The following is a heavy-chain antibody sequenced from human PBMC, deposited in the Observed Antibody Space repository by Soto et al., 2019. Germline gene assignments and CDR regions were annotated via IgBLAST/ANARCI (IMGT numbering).Heavy chain of an antibody. D-gene: IGHD2-8*01. J-gene: IGHJ6*02. CDR2: IIPIFGTA. CDR1: GGTFSSYA. V-gene: IGHV1-69*13. Sequence: SVKVSCKASGGTFSSYAISWVRQAPGQGLEWMGGIIPIFGTANYAQKFQGRVTITADESTSTAYMELSSLRSEDTAVYYCARRLSRYCTNGVCRNYYYGMDVWGQGTTVTVSS. CDR3: ARRLSRYCTNGVCRNYYYGMDV.